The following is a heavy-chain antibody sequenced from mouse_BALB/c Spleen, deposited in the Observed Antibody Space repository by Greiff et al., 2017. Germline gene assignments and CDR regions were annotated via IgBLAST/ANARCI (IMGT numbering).Heavy chain of an antibody. D-gene: IGHD2-4*01. J-gene: IGHJ3*01. Sequence: QVQLQQPGAELVKPGASVKLSCKASGYTFTSYWMHWVKQRPGQGLEWIGEINPSNGRTNYNEKFKSKATLTVDKSSSTAYMQLSSLTSEDSAVYYCARGNYDYDGGFAYWGQGTLVTVSA. CDR2: INPSNGRT. V-gene: IGHV1S81*02. CDR3: ARGNYDYDGGFAY. CDR1: GYTFTSYW.